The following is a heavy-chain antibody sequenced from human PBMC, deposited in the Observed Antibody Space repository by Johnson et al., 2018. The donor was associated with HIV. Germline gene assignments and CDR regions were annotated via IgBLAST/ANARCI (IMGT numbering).Heavy chain of an antibody. CDR3: ARDGPRRDAYDI. Sequence: VQLVESGGGVVRPGGSLRLSCAASGFTFDDYGMSWVRQAPGKGLEWVANIKKDGSDKYYVDSVKGRFTISRDNAKNSLYLQINGLRAEDMAVYYCARDGPRRDAYDIWGQGTMVTVSS. CDR1: GFTFDDYG. V-gene: IGHV3-7*01. J-gene: IGHJ3*02. CDR2: IKKDGSDK.